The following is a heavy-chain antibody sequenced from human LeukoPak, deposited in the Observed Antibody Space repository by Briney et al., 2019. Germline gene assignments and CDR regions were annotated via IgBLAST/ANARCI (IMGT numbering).Heavy chain of an antibody. CDR2: ISSSSSYI. Sequence: GGSLRLSCAASGFTFSSYSMNWVRQAPGEGLEWVSSISSSSSYIYYADSVKGRFTISRDNAKNSLYLQMKSLRAEDTAVYYFAKIAVAGTDFWGQGTLVTVSS. CDR1: GFTFSSYS. CDR3: AKIAVAGTDF. V-gene: IGHV3-21*01. D-gene: IGHD6-19*01. J-gene: IGHJ4*02.